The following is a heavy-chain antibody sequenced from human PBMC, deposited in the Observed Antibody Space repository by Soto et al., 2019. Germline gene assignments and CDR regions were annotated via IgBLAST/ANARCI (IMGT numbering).Heavy chain of an antibody. V-gene: IGHV4-4*02. CDR1: GDSISNTGW. D-gene: IGHD2-2*01. CDR2: IYHSGTT. J-gene: IGHJ5*02. Sequence: QVQLQESGPGLVKPSGTLSLTCAVSGDSISNTGWWRWVRQPPGKGLEWIGEIYHSGTTNYNPSLKSRVTRSVDKSKNEFSVNLNSVTAADTAVYYCARPAPYTRSQNCLDPWGQGTLVTVSS. CDR3: ARPAPYTRSQNCLDP.